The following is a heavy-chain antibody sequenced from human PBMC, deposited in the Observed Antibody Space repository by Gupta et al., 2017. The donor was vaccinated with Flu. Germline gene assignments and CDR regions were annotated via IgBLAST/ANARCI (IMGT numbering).Heavy chain of an antibody. Sequence: VQLVGSGGGLVQPGGSLRPSFCAPGFTLREYWISWFRPAPGKGPEVVANINRDGSVINYMDFGRGRFNISKDNAKNAVYFQMNSLRVDDTAVYYCARDVGSGDYDSWGQGTLVTVSS. D-gene: IGHD4-17*01. CDR2: INRDGSVI. CDR3: ARDVGSGDYDS. J-gene: IGHJ5*01. V-gene: IGHV3-7*01. CDR1: GFTLREYW.